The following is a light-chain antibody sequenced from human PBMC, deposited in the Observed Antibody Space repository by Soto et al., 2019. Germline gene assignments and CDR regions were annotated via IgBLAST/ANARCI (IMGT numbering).Light chain of an antibody. CDR2: DVS. CDR3: NSYTSKSTGV. Sequence: QSALTQPASVSGSPGQSITISCTGTSSDVGGYNYVSWYQQHPGKAPQLIIYDVSNRPSGVSNRFSGSKSGNTASLTISGLQAEDEADYYCNSYTSKSTGVFGTGTKLTVL. J-gene: IGLJ1*01. V-gene: IGLV2-14*01. CDR1: SSDVGGYNY.